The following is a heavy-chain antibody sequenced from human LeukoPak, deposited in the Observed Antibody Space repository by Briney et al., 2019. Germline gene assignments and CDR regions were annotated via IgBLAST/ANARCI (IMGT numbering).Heavy chain of an antibody. J-gene: IGHJ4*02. CDR1: GFTFSSYE. Sequence: PGGSLRLSCAASGFTFSSYEMNWVRQAPGKGLEGVSYISSSGSTIYYADSVEGRFTISRDNAKNSLYLQMNSLRAEDTAVYYCARDGDGYNWGYYFDYWGQGTLVTVSS. D-gene: IGHD5-24*01. CDR3: ARDGDGYNWGYYFDY. V-gene: IGHV3-48*03. CDR2: ISSSGSTI.